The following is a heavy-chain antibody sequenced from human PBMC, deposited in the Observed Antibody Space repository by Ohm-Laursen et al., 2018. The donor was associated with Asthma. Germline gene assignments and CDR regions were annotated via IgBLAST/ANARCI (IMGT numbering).Heavy chain of an antibody. CDR1: GFTFTTFW. J-gene: IGHJ4*02. Sequence: SPRLSCAASGFTFTTFWMHWVRQAPGKGLVWVSRINSDGRNTIYADSVKGRFTISRDNAKNTLYLQMNSLRAEDTAVYYCAKDLGWLQLYYFDYWGQGTLVTVSS. D-gene: IGHD5-24*01. CDR3: AKDLGWLQLYYFDY. CDR2: INSDGRNT. V-gene: IGHV3-74*01.